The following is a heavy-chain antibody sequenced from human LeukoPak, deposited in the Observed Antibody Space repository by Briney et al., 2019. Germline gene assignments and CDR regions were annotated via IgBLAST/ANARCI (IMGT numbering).Heavy chain of an antibody. CDR3: ARGGLGYYDSSGYYYWFDP. CDR1: GGSISRYY. Sequence: PSETLSLTCTVSGGSISRYYWSWIRQPPGKGLEWIGYIYYSGSTNYNPSLKSRVTISVDTSKNQFSLKLSSVTAADTAVYYCARGGLGYYDSSGYYYWFDPWGQGTLVPVSS. V-gene: IGHV4-59*01. J-gene: IGHJ5*02. CDR2: IYYSGST. D-gene: IGHD3-22*01.